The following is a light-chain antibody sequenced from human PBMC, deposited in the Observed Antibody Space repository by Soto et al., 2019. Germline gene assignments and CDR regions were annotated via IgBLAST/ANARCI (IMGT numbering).Light chain of an antibody. CDR2: GAS. V-gene: IGKV3-20*01. J-gene: IGKJ1*01. Sequence: IVLTPSPRTLSPPPGERSTLSSRASQSVSNNYLAWYQQKPGQAPRLLIYGASNRATGIADRFSGSGSGTDFTPTISLLEPEDFAVYYCQQYGSSGTFGQGTKVDIK. CDR3: QQYGSSGT. CDR1: QSVSNNY.